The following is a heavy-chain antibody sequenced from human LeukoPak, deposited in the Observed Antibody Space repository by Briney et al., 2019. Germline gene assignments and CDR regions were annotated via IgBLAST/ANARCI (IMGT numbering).Heavy chain of an antibody. Sequence: SETLSLTCAVYGGSFSGYYWSWIRQPPGKGLEWIGEINHSGSTNYNPSLKSRVTISVDTSKNQFSLKLSSVTAADTAVYYCAREKLAAVTTTIVSWFDPWGQGTLVTVSS. CDR2: INHSGST. CDR3: AREKLAAVTTTIVSWFDP. J-gene: IGHJ5*02. CDR1: GGSFSGYY. V-gene: IGHV4-34*01. D-gene: IGHD2/OR15-2a*01.